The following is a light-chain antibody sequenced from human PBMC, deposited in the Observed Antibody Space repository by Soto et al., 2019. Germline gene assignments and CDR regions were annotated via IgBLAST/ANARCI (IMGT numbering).Light chain of an antibody. J-gene: IGLJ3*02. CDR1: SSNIDNND. CDR2: DNN. Sequence: QSVLTQPPSVSAAPGQKVTISCSGSSSNIDNNDVSWYQQLPGTAPKLLIYDNNKRPSGIPDRFSGSKSGTSATLGITGLRTGDEADYYCGTWDGSLSAGVFGGGTKVTVL. V-gene: IGLV1-51*01. CDR3: GTWDGSLSAGV.